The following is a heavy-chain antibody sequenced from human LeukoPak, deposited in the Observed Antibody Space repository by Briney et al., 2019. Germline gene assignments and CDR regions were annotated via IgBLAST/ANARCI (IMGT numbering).Heavy chain of an antibody. V-gene: IGHV4-4*07. D-gene: IGHD5-12*01. CDR3: AREPTSGREPTSGRPLDY. J-gene: IGHJ4*02. CDR2: ICSSGSN. Sequence: SETLSLTCTVSGGSISGYFWSWIRQPAGKGLEWIGRICSSGSNNYNPSLKSRVTMSLDTSKNHLSLNLSSVTAADMAVYYCAREPTSGREPTSGRPLDYWGQGTLVTVSS. CDR1: GGSISGYF.